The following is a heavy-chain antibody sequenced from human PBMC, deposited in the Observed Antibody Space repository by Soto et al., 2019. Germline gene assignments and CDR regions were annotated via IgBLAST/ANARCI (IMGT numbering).Heavy chain of an antibody. CDR3: ARDYVPAPKVNFYRYYYYYMDV. Sequence: GGSLRLSCAASGFTFSDYYMSWIRQAPGKGLEWVSYISSSGSTIYYADSVKGRFTISRDNAKNSLYLQMNSLRAEDTAVYYCARDYVPAPKVNFYRYYYYYMDVWGKGTTVTVSS. CDR1: GFTFSDYY. CDR2: ISSSGSTI. V-gene: IGHV3-11*01. D-gene: IGHD2-2*01. J-gene: IGHJ6*03.